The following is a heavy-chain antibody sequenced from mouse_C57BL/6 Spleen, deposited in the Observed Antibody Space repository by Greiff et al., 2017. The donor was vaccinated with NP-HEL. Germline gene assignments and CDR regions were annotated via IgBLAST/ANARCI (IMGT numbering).Heavy chain of an antibody. D-gene: IGHD1-1*01. CDR2: IYPRSGNT. CDR1: GYTFTSYG. CDR3: ARGYYGSTYWYFDV. V-gene: IGHV1-81*01. Sequence: VQLQQSEAELARPGASVKLSCKASGYTFTSYGISWVKQRTGQGLEWIGEIYPRSGNTYYNEKFKGKATLTADKSSSTAYMELRSLTSEDSAVYFCARGYYGSTYWYFDVWGTGTTVTVSS. J-gene: IGHJ1*03.